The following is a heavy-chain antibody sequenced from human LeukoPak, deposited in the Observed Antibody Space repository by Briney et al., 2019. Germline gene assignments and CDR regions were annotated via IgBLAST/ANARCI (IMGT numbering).Heavy chain of an antibody. CDR2: ISVSSGTT. CDR3: ARDVSRVYMDY. CDR1: ADSFTDYG. J-gene: IGHJ4*01. Sequence: ASVKVSCKASADSFTDYGVTWARQAPGQGLEWMGWISVSSGTTTYAENFQGRVTLTTDASTTTAYMEVTSLTSDDTAVYYCARDVSRVYMDYWGHGTLVTVAS. V-gene: IGHV1-18*01.